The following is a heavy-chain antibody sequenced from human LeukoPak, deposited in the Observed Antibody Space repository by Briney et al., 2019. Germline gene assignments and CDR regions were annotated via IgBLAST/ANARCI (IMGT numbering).Heavy chain of an antibody. Sequence: GGSLRLSCAAPGFTFSSYWMSWVRQAPGKGLEWVANIKQDGSEKYYVDSVKGRFTISRDNAKNSLYLQMNSLRAEDTAVYYCARDTVVVVAGCWYFDLWGRGTLVTVSS. D-gene: IGHD2-15*01. CDR3: ARDTVVVVAGCWYFDL. CDR2: IKQDGSEK. V-gene: IGHV3-7*01. CDR1: GFTFSSYW. J-gene: IGHJ2*01.